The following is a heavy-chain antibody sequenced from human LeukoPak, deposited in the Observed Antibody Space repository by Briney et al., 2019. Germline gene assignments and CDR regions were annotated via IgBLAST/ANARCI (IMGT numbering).Heavy chain of an antibody. D-gene: IGHD5-12*01. V-gene: IGHV1-46*01. CDR2: IYPRDGST. CDR3: ARDLGGYDSAGFDH. Sequence: ASVKVSCKASGYTFTSNYIHWVRQAPGQGLEWMGMIYPRDGSTSYAQKFQGRVTMTRDTSTSTVYMELSSLRSEDTAVYYCARDLGGYDSAGFDHWGQGTLVTVSS. J-gene: IGHJ4*02. CDR1: GYTFTSNY.